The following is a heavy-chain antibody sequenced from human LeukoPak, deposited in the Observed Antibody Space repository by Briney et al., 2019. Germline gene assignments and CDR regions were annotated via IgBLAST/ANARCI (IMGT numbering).Heavy chain of an antibody. CDR3: ARLYYDSSGQYYFDY. CDR2: VYYSGST. J-gene: IGHJ4*02. CDR1: GDSISSHY. Sequence: PSETLSLTCTASGDSISSHYWSWIRQPPGKGLEWIGYVYYSGSTNYNPSLKSRVTISVDTSKNQFSLKLSSVTAADAAMYYCARLYYDSSGQYYFDYWGQGTLVTVSS. V-gene: IGHV4-59*11. D-gene: IGHD3-22*01.